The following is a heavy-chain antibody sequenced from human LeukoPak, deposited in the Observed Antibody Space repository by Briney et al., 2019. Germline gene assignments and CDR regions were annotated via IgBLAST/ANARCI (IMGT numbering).Heavy chain of an antibody. D-gene: IGHD5-24*01. CDR1: GFTFSSYS. CDR2: ISSSSSYI. CDR3: ARGGDGYNGMFLDY. J-gene: IGHJ4*02. Sequence: GGSPRLSCAASGFTFSSYSMNWVRQAPGKGLEWVSSISSSSSYIYYADSVKGRFTISRDNAKNSLYLQMNSLRAEDTAVYYCARGGDGYNGMFLDYWGQGTLVTVSS. V-gene: IGHV3-21*01.